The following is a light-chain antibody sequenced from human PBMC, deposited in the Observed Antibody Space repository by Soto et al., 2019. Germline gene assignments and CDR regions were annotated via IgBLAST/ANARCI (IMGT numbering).Light chain of an antibody. J-gene: IGLJ2*01. Sequence: SYELTQPPSVSVAPGKTANITCGGNNIETRGVHWYQQKPGQAPVLVISYDSDRPSGIPERFSGSNSGNTATLTITRVEAGDEADYHCQVWDTTSDHSVVFGGGTKLTVL. CDR1: NIETRG. CDR2: YDS. CDR3: QVWDTTSDHSVV. V-gene: IGLV3-21*04.